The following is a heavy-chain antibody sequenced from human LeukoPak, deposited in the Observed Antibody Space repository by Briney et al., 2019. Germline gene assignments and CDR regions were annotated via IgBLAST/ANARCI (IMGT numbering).Heavy chain of an antibody. CDR3: ASRNDFWSPIDS. CDR1: GGSIRSYY. D-gene: IGHD3-3*01. V-gene: IGHV4-59*01. Sequence: PSETLSLTCTVSGGSIRSYYWSWIRQSPGKGLEWIGYIYYSERTNYNPSLKSRVTISVDTSKNQFSLRLTSVTAADTAVYYCASRNDFWSPIDSWGQGTLVAVSS. CDR2: IYYSERT. J-gene: IGHJ4*02.